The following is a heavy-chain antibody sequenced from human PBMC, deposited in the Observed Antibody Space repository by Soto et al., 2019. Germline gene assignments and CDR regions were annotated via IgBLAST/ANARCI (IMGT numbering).Heavy chain of an antibody. CDR2: ISGSGGST. Sequence: EVQLLESGGGLVQPGGSLRLSCAASGFTFSSYAMSWVRQAPGKGLEWVSAISGSGGSTYYADSVKGRFTISRDNSKNTLYLQMNSLRAVDTAVYYYAKGREFVEPAAYGYWGQGTLVTVSS. D-gene: IGHD2-2*01. V-gene: IGHV3-23*01. CDR3: AKGREFVEPAAYGY. J-gene: IGHJ4*02. CDR1: GFTFSSYA.